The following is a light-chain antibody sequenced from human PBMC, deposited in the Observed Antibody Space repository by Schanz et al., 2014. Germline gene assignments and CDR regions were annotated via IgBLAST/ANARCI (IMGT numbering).Light chain of an antibody. Sequence: QSDLTQPASVSGSPGQSITISCSGSDSDIGYKSFVAWYQQHPGKAPKLMIYDVSKRPSGVSGRFSGSKSGTSASLAITGLQAEDEADYYCHSYDSNLSAWVFGGGTKLTVL. J-gene: IGLJ3*02. V-gene: IGLV2-14*03. CDR3: HSYDSNLSAWV. CDR2: DVS. CDR1: DSDIGYKSF.